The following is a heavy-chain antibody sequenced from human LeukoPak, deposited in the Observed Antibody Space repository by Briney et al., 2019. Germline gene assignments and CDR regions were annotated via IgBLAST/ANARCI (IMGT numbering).Heavy chain of an antibody. D-gene: IGHD2-15*01. V-gene: IGHV1-2*02. Sequence: ASVKVSCKASGYTLTGYYMHWVRQAPGQGLEWMGWINPNSGGTNYAQKFQGRVTMTRDTSISTAYMELSRLRSDDTAVFYCARAGSSSRWVNDYWGQGTLVTVSS. J-gene: IGHJ4*02. CDR2: INPNSGGT. CDR3: ARAGSSSRWVNDY. CDR1: GYTLTGYY.